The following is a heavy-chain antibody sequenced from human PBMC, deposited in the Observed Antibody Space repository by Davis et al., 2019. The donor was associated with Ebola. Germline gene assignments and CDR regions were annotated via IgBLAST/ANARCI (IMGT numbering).Heavy chain of an antibody. J-gene: IGHJ4*02. CDR1: GFTFISYW. CDR3: ASLWDWTVLPIIDY. Sequence: HTGGSLRLSCAASGFTFISYWMHWVRQAPGKGLVWVSRINIDGSNTIYADSVEGRFTISRDNAKNTLYLEMSSLRAEDTAVYFCASLWDWTVLPIIDYWGQGTPVTVSS. CDR2: INIDGSNT. V-gene: IGHV3-74*01. D-gene: IGHD3/OR15-3a*01.